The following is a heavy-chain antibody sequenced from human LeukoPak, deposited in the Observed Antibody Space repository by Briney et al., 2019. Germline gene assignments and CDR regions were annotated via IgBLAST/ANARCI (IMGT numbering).Heavy chain of an antibody. J-gene: IGHJ4*02. D-gene: IGHD1-7*01. CDR1: GYTFTSYD. V-gene: IGHV1-69*13. CDR3: ARGPIPDITGTNY. Sequence: SVKVSCKASGYTFTSYDISWVRQAPGQGLEWMGGIIPIFGTANYAQKLQGRVTITADESTSTAYMELSSLRSEDTAVYYCARGPIPDITGTNYWGRGTLVTVSS. CDR2: IIPIFGTA.